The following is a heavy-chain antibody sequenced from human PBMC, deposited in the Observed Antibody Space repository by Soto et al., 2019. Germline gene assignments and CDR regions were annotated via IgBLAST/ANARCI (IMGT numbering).Heavy chain of an antibody. V-gene: IGHV3-15*01. Sequence: PGGSLRLSCAASGFTFSNAWMSWVRQAPGKGLEWVGRIKSKTDGGTTDYAAPVKGRFTISRDDSKNTLYLQMNSLKTEDTAVYYCTTDIVVVPAAEENPFDYWGQGTLVTVSS. D-gene: IGHD2-2*01. J-gene: IGHJ4*02. CDR2: IKSKTDGGTT. CDR1: GFTFSNAW. CDR3: TTDIVVVPAAEENPFDY.